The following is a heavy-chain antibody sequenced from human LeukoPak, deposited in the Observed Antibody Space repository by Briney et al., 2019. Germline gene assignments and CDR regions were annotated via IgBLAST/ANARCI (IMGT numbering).Heavy chain of an antibody. J-gene: IGHJ5*02. CDR1: AFTFTIYA. CDR2: ISMSGAST. CDR3: GKDLDSSSWYGGWFDP. Sequence: GRSLRLSCAASAFTFTIYAMSCVRQAPGKGLEWVSAISMSGASTYHASSVKGRFTISRENSKNTLYLEMNSLRAEDTAVYYCGKDLDSSSWYGGWFDPWGQGTLVTVSS. D-gene: IGHD6-13*01. V-gene: IGHV3-23*01.